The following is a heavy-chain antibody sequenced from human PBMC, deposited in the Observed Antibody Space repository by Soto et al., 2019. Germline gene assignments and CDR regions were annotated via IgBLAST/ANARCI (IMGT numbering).Heavy chain of an antibody. D-gene: IGHD6-19*01. J-gene: IGHJ4*02. Sequence: GASVKVSCKASGFTLTSADVQWVRQTRGQRLEWIGWIVGGSGSTNYAQQFQGRLAITRDMSTSTVYMELSSLRSEDTAVYYCAADCSHRLFDFWGQGSLVIVSS. CDR3: AADCSHRLFDF. V-gene: IGHV1-58*01. CDR2: IVGGSGST. CDR1: GFTLTSAD.